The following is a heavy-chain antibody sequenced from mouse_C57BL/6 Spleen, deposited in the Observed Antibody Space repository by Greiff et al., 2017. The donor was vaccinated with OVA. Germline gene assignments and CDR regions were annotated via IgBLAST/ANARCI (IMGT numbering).Heavy chain of an antibody. CDR3: TGWSLQAMDY. J-gene: IGHJ4*01. CDR2: IRLKSDNYAT. V-gene: IGHV6-3*01. CDR1: GFTFSNYW. D-gene: IGHD1-1*02. Sequence: EVKLVESGGGLVQPGGSMKLSCVASGFTFSNYWMNWVRQSPEMGLEWVAQIRLKSDNYATHYAESVKGRFTISRDDSRSSVYLQMNSLRAEDTGIYYYTGWSLQAMDYWGQGTSVTVSS.